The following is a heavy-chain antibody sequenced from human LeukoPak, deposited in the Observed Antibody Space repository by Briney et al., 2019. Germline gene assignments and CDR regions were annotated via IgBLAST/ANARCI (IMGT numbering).Heavy chain of an antibody. CDR3: TRTNYGDYNWFDP. V-gene: IGHV4-61*01. CDR2: IHYSGST. D-gene: IGHD4-17*01. CDR1: GGAVSRGSYY. J-gene: IGHJ5*02. Sequence: SETLSLTCTVSGGAVSRGSYYWSWIPHPPGQGLEWIGYIHYSGSTKYNPSLKSRVTMSVDTSKNQFSLKVTSVTAADTAIYYCTRTNYGDYNWFDPWGQGNLVTVSS.